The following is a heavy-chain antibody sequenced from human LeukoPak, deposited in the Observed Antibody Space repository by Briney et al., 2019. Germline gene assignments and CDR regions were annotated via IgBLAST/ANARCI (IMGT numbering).Heavy chain of an antibody. CDR3: ARSVTAMVFYDAFDI. D-gene: IGHD5-18*01. V-gene: IGHV3-30-3*01. J-gene: IGHJ3*02. CDR2: ISYDGSNK. Sequence: GGSLRLSCAASGFTFSSYAMHWVRQAPGKGLEWVAVISYDGSNKYYADSVKGRFTISRDNSKNTLYLQMNSLRAEDTAVYYCARSVTAMVFYDAFDIWGQGTMVTVSS. CDR1: GFTFSSYA.